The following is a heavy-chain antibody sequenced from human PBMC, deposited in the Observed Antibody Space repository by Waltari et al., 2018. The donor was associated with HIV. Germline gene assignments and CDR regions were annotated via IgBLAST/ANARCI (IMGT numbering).Heavy chain of an antibody. J-gene: IGHJ3*02. D-gene: IGHD3-10*01. V-gene: IGHV3-48*03. CDR3: ARAFMIRGTGAFDI. CDR1: GFTFSSYE. Sequence: ASSGFTFSSYEMNWVRQAPGKGLEWVSYISSSGSTIYFADSVKGRFTMSRDNAKNSLYLRMNSLRAEDTAVYYCARAFMIRGTGAFDIWGQGTMVTVSS. CDR2: ISSSGSTI.